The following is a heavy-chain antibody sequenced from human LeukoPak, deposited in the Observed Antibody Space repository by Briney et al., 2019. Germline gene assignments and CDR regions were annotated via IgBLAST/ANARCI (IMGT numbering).Heavy chain of an antibody. CDR3: ARSPRSQPVDY. CDR1: GGSISSGGYY. V-gene: IGHV4-31*03. CDR2: IYYSGST. J-gene: IGHJ4*02. Sequence: SQTLSLTCTVSGGSISSGGYYWSWIRQHPGKGLEWIGYIYYSGSTYYNLSLKSRVTISVDTSKNQFSLKLSSVTAADTAVYYCARSPRSQPVDYWGQGTLVTVSS. D-gene: IGHD1-14*01.